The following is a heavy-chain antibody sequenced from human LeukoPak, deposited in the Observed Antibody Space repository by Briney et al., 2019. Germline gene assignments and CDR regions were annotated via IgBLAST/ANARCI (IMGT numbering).Heavy chain of an antibody. D-gene: IGHD1-26*01. J-gene: IGHJ3*02. Sequence: GGSLRLSCAASGFTFSSYGMHWVRQAPGKGLEWVAFIRYDGSNKYYADSVKGRFTISGDNSKNTLYLQMNSLRAEDTAVYYCAKRQGSYKTFSAFDIWGQGTMVTVSS. CDR3: AKRQGSYKTFSAFDI. CDR1: GFTFSSYG. CDR2: IRYDGSNK. V-gene: IGHV3-30*02.